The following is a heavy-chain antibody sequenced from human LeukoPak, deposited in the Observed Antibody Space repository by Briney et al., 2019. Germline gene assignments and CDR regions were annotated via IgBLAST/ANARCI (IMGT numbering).Heavy chain of an antibody. Sequence: PGGSLRLSCAASGFTFSNAWMSWVRQAPGKGLEWVSSISSSSSYIYYADSVKGRFTISRDNAKNSLYLQMNSLRAEDTAVYYCARDPTYYYDSSGYYGLYYFDYWGQGTLVTVSS. J-gene: IGHJ4*02. V-gene: IGHV3-21*01. CDR1: GFTFSNAW. CDR2: ISSSSSYI. D-gene: IGHD3-22*01. CDR3: ARDPTYYYDSSGYYGLYYFDY.